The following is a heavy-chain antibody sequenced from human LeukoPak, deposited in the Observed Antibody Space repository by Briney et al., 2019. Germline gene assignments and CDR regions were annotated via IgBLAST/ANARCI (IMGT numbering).Heavy chain of an antibody. Sequence: ASVKVSCKASGYTFTGYYMHWVRQAPGQGLEWMGWINPNSGGTNYAQKFQGWVTMTRDTSISTAYMELSRLRSDDTAVYYCARARHNPYSGSYYYYYYGMDVWGQGTTVTVSS. V-gene: IGHV1-2*04. CDR2: INPNSGGT. CDR1: GYTFTGYY. CDR3: ARARHNPYSGSYYYYYYGMDV. D-gene: IGHD1-26*01. J-gene: IGHJ6*02.